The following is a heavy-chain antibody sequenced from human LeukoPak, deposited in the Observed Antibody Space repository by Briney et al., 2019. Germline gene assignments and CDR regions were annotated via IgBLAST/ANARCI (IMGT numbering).Heavy chain of an antibody. V-gene: IGHV3-53*04. J-gene: IGHJ4*02. CDR3: AGVDTVMAYYFDL. CDR2: IYSGGTT. D-gene: IGHD5-18*01. CDR1: GFTVSTNC. Sequence: PRGSLRLSCAASGFTVSTNCMTWVRQAPGKGLEWVSTIYSGGTTYYADSVMGRFPISRHNSRNKLYLQMNSLRAEDTAVYYCAGVDTVMAYYFDLWGQGTLVTVSS.